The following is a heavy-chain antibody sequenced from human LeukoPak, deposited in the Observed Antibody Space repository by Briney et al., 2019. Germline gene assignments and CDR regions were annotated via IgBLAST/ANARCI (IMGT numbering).Heavy chain of an antibody. CDR1: GFTFSNSW. CDR3: ARDRLVGSASFDH. V-gene: IGHV3-7*03. CDR2: IKQDGREK. J-gene: IGHJ4*02. D-gene: IGHD1-26*01. Sequence: GGSLRLSCAASGFTFSNSWMSWVRQAPGKGLEWVANIKQDGREKYYVDSVKGRFIISRGNAENSLYLQMNSLRAEDTAVYYCARDRLVGSASFDHWGQGALVTVSA.